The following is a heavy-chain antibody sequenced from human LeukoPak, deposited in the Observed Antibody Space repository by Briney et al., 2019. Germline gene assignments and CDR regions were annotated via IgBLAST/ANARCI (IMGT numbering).Heavy chain of an antibody. D-gene: IGHD3-10*01. CDR2: ISWNSGSI. CDR3: ARRASVRGLYWFDP. J-gene: IGHJ5*02. CDR1: GFTFDDYA. V-gene: IGHV3-9*01. Sequence: PGRSLRLSCAASGFTFDDYAMHWVRQAPGKGLEWVSGISWNSGSIGYADSVKGRFTISRDNAKNSLYLQMNSLRAEDTAVYYCARRASVRGLYWFDPWGQGTLVTVSS.